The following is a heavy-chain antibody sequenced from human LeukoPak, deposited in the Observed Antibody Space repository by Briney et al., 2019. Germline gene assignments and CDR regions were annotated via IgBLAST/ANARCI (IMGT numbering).Heavy chain of an antibody. CDR1: GYTFTSYG. Sequence: ASVKVSCKASGYTFTSYGISWVRQAPGQGLEWMGWISAYNGDTNYAQKLQGRVTMTTDTSTSTAYMELRSLRSDDTAVYYCARGHYYDSSGPTDYWGQGTLVTVSS. CDR2: ISAYNGDT. CDR3: ARGHYYDSSGPTDY. J-gene: IGHJ4*02. V-gene: IGHV1-18*01. D-gene: IGHD3-22*01.